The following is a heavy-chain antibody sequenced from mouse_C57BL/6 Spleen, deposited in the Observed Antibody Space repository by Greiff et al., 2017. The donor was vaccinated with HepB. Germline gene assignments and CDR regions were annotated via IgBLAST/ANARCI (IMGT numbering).Heavy chain of an antibody. D-gene: IGHD1-1*01. J-gene: IGHJ2*01. CDR1: GYAFSSYW. CDR3: ARGWAITTVVAPDY. CDR2: IYPGDGDT. Sequence: QVQLKESGAELVKPGASVKISCKASGYAFSSYWMNWVKQRPGKGLEWIGQIYPGDGDTNYNGKFKGKATLTADKSSSTAYMQLSSLTSEDSAVYFCARGWAITTVVAPDYWGQGTTLTVSS. V-gene: IGHV1-80*01.